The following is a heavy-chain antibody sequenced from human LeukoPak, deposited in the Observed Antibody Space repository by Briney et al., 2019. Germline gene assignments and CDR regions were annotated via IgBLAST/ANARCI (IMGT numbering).Heavy chain of an antibody. Sequence: GGSLRLSCAASGFSFSSYWMSWVRRAPGKGLEWVASIKHDASEKHYVDSVKGRFTISRDNAKNSPSLQMDSLRAEDTAVYYCASWKVVVSNGGSDRGQGTMVTVSS. CDR1: GFSFSSYW. CDR3: ASWKVVVSNGGSD. CDR2: IKHDASEK. D-gene: IGHD3-22*01. V-gene: IGHV3-7*01. J-gene: IGHJ3*01.